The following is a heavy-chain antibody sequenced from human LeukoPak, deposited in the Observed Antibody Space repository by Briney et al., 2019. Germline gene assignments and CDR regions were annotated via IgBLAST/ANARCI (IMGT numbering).Heavy chain of an antibody. CDR3: AREVRRHGSGSPIDY. V-gene: IGHV3-53*01. Sequence: GGSLRLSCAASGFTFSSYWMSWVRQAPGKGLEWVSVIYSGGSTYYADSVKGRFTISRDNSKNTLYLQMNSLRAEDTAVYYCAREVRRHGSGSPIDYWGQGTLVTVSS. J-gene: IGHJ4*02. CDR2: IYSGGST. D-gene: IGHD3-10*01. CDR1: GFTFSSYW.